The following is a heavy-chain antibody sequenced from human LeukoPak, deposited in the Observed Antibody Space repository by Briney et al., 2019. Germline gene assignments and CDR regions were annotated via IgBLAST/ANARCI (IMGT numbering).Heavy chain of an antibody. CDR1: GFTFSNYA. V-gene: IGHV3-23*01. J-gene: IGHJ3*02. Sequence: RGSLRLSCGASGFTFSNYAMSWVRQAPGKGLEWVSAIGGSGRSTYYADSVKGRLAISRDNSMNTLWLQMNSLRADGTAVYYCARENGSTFNYPFDIWGQGAMVTVSS. CDR2: IGGSGRST. CDR3: ARENGSTFNYPFDI. D-gene: IGHD2/OR15-2a*01.